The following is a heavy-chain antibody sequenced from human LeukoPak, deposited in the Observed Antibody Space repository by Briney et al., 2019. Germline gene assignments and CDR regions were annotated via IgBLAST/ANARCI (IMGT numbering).Heavy chain of an antibody. Sequence: GASVKVSCKASGYTFTDYFIHWVRQAPGQGLEWMGWINPYSGGTKYVEKFQGRFTTTRDTSISTVYMELSRLRSDDTAIYFCARDVGLNWGQGTLVTVSS. CDR1: GYTFTDYF. V-gene: IGHV1-2*02. CDR3: ARDVGLN. CDR2: INPYSGGT. J-gene: IGHJ4*02.